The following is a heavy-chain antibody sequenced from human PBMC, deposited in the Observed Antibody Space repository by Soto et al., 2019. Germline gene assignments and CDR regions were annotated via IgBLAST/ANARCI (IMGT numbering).Heavy chain of an antibody. CDR3: ARSSTDYGDYGWYSDL. CDR1: GGTFSSYA. Sequence: QVQLVQSGAEVKKPGSSVKVSCKASGGTFSSYAISWVRQAPGQGLEWMGGIIPIFGTANYAQKFQGRVTITADESTSTAYMELSSLRSEDTAVYYCARSSTDYGDYGWYSDLWGRGTLVTVSS. D-gene: IGHD4-17*01. CDR2: IIPIFGTA. J-gene: IGHJ2*01. V-gene: IGHV1-69*01.